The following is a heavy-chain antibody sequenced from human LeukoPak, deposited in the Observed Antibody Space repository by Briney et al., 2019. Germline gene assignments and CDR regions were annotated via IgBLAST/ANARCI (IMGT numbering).Heavy chain of an antibody. D-gene: IGHD1-1*01. Sequence: PGGSLRLSCAASGFSFSGYWMSWVRQAPGKGLEWVANIEQDGSEKYYVDSVKGRFTISRDNTKNSLYLQMNSLRAEDTAVYYCARDGPYVELEYWGQGTLVTVSS. CDR2: IEQDGSEK. J-gene: IGHJ4*02. CDR3: ARDGPYVELEY. CDR1: GFSFSGYW. V-gene: IGHV3-7*01.